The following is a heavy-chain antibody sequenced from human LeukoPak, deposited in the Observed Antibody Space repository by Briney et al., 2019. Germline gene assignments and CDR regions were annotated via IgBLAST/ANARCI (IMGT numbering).Heavy chain of an antibody. CDR2: IYYSGST. V-gene: IGHV4-39*07. D-gene: IGHD6-19*01. CDR3: ARASRYSSGWYSWDGGYFQH. Sequence: SETLSLTCTVSGGSINSYYWGWIRQPPGKGLEWIGSIYYSGSTYYNPSLKSRDTISVDTSKNQFSLKLSSVTAADTAVYYCARASRYSSGWYSWDGGYFQHWGQGTLVTVSS. CDR1: GGSINSYY. J-gene: IGHJ1*01.